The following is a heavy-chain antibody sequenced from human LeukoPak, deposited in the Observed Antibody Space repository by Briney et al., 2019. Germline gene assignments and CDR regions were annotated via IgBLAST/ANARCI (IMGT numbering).Heavy chain of an antibody. D-gene: IGHD3-3*01. Sequence: SETLSLTCAVYGGSFSGYYWSWIRQPPGKGLEWIGEINHSGSTNYNPSHKSRVTISVDTSKNQFSLKLSSVTAADTAVYYCASIYDFYGMDVWGQGTTVTVSS. CDR1: GGSFSGYY. CDR2: INHSGST. J-gene: IGHJ6*02. V-gene: IGHV4-34*01. CDR3: ASIYDFYGMDV.